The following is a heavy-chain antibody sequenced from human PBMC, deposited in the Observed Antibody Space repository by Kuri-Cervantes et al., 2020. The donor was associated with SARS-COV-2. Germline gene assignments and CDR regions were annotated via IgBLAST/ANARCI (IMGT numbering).Heavy chain of an antibody. J-gene: IGHJ4*02. V-gene: IGHV4-34*01. Sequence: SETLSLTCAVYGGSFSGYQWSWIRQTPGMGLEWIGQINDSGATKYNPSLKSRVIVSMDKSKNQFPLKLSSVTAADTAVYYCAGGVTIFGVVQSFDDWGQGTLVTVSS. D-gene: IGHD3-3*01. CDR3: AGGVTIFGVVQSFDD. CDR1: GGSFSGYQ. CDR2: INDSGAT.